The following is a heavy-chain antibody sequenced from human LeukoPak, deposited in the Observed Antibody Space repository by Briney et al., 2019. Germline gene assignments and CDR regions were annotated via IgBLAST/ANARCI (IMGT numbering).Heavy chain of an antibody. J-gene: IGHJ4*02. CDR3: ASRWPLDY. CDR1: GYTFTSYG. D-gene: IGHD4-23*01. CDR2: ISAYNGNT. V-gene: IGHV1-18*01. Sequence: ASVKVSCKASGYTFTSYGISWVRQAPGQGLEWMGWISAYNGNTSYAQKFQGRVTMTRDMSTSTVYMELSSLRSEDTAVYYCASRWPLDYWGQGTLVTVSS.